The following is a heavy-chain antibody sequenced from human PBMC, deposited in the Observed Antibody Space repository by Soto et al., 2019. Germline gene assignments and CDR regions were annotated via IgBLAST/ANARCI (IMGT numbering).Heavy chain of an antibody. CDR3: ARSTLRTYYYDSSKNWFDP. V-gene: IGHV4-61*01. CDR2: IYYSGST. Sequence: SETLSLTCTVSGGSVSSSSYYWGWVRQPPGKGLEWIGYIYYSGSTNYNPSLKSRVTISVDTSKNQFSLKLSSVTAADTAVYYCARSTLRTYYYDSSKNWFDPWGQGTLVTAPQ. J-gene: IGHJ5*02. D-gene: IGHD3-22*01. CDR1: GGSVSSSSYY.